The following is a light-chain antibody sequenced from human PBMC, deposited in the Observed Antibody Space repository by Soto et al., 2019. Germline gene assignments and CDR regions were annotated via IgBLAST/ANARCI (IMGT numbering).Light chain of an antibody. CDR2: DAS. CDR3: QQFIDGWT. CDR1: QSINNR. V-gene: IGKV1-5*01. Sequence: IQMTQSPSTLSASIGDRVTITCRASQSINNRLAWYQQMPGKAPNLLIYDASSLESGVPSRFRGSGSETEFTLTINGLQPDDFATYYCQQFIDGWTFGQGTKV. J-gene: IGKJ1*01.